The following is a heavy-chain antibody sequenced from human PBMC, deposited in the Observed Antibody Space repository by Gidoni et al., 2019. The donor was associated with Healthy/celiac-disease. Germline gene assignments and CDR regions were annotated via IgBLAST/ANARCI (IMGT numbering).Heavy chain of an antibody. CDR2: IYSGGST. D-gene: IGHD1-26*01. V-gene: IGHV3-53*01. CDR1: GFTVSSNY. Sequence: EVQLVESGGGLIQPGGSLRLSCAASGFTVSSNYMSWVRQAPGKGLEWVSVIYSGGSTYYADSVKGRFTISRDNSKNTLYLQMNSLRAEDTAVYYCARDRAPRGDWYFDLWGRGTLVTVSS. J-gene: IGHJ2*01. CDR3: ARDRAPRGDWYFDL.